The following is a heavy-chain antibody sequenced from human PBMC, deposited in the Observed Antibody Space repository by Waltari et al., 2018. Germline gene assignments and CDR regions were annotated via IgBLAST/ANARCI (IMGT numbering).Heavy chain of an antibody. V-gene: IGHV1-2*02. CDR1: GYTFTGYY. D-gene: IGHD6-13*01. CDR3: ARAGFISKYSSSWYPY. J-gene: IGHJ4*02. CDR2: INPNSGGT. Sequence: QVQLVQSGAEVKKPGASVKVSCKASGYTFTGYYMHWVRQAPGQGLEWMGWINPNSGGTNYAQKCQGRVTMTRDTSISTAYMDLSRLRSDDTAVYYCARAGFISKYSSSWYPYWGQGTLVTVSS.